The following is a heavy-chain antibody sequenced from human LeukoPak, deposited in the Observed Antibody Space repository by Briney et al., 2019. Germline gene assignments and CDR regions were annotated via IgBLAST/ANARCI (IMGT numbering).Heavy chain of an antibody. CDR3: AKAPRGYCSGGSCYPFDP. CDR2: ISGSGGST. Sequence: GGSLRLSCAASGFTFSSYAMSWVRQAPGKGLEWVSAISGSGGSTYYADSVKGRFTISRDNSKNTLYLQMNSLRAEDTAVYYCAKAPRGYCSGGSCYPFDPWGQGTLVTVSS. J-gene: IGHJ5*02. V-gene: IGHV3-23*01. D-gene: IGHD2-15*01. CDR1: GFTFSSYA.